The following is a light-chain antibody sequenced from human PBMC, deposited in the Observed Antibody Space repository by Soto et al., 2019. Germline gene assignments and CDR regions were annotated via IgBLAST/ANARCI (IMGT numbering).Light chain of an antibody. CDR1: SSNIGSNT. V-gene: IGLV1-44*01. Sequence: QSVLTQPPSASGTPGQRVTISCSGSSSNIGSNTVNWYQQLPGTAPKLLIYSNNQRPSGVPDRFSGSKSGTSASLAISGLQSEDEADYYCAAWDDSLNGQWVFGGGTNLTVL. CDR3: AAWDDSLNGQWV. CDR2: SNN. J-gene: IGLJ3*02.